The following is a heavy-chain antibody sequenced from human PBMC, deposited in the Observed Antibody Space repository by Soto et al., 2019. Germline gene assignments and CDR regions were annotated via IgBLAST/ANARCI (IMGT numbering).Heavy chain of an antibody. Sequence: QITLKESGPTLVKPTQTLTLTCTFSGFSLSTSGVGVSGIRQPPGKALEWLALIYWDDDKRYSPSLKSRLTITKDTSKNQVVLTMTNMDPVDTATYYCSHRSSAAAVPGNWFDPWGQGTLVTVSS. CDR1: GFSLSTSGVG. CDR3: SHRSSAAAVPGNWFDP. J-gene: IGHJ5*02. V-gene: IGHV2-5*02. CDR2: IYWDDDK. D-gene: IGHD6-13*01.